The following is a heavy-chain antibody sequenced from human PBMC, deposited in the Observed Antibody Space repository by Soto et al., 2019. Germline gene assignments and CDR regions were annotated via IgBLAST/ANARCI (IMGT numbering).Heavy chain of an antibody. D-gene: IGHD6-6*01. CDR1: GGSIISASYS. V-gene: IGHV4-31*11. CDR2: IYSSGST. CDR3: AREDAARIERWFDA. J-gene: IGHJ5*02. Sequence: QVQLQESGPRLVKPSQTLSLSCAVPGGSIISASYSWNWIRQSPGRGLEWIGHIYSSGSTYYNPSIKSRVSISVDTSTNQFSLKLTSVTAADTAVYFCAREDAARIERWFDAWGQGILVTVSS.